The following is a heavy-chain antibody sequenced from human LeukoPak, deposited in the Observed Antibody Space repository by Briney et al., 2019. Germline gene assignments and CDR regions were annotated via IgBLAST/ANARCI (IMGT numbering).Heavy chain of an antibody. V-gene: IGHV4-39*01. Sequence: SETLSLTCNVSGGSISGSRRYWGWVRQPPGGGLEWIASVRYTGSTYYNPSLQSRLTISVDNSQSQFSLKLKSVTAADTSVYYCTRQLSWASDTGDSWGQGTLVTVSS. CDR1: GGSISGSRRY. J-gene: IGHJ5*01. CDR2: VRYTGST. CDR3: TRQLSWASDTGDS. D-gene: IGHD6-13*01.